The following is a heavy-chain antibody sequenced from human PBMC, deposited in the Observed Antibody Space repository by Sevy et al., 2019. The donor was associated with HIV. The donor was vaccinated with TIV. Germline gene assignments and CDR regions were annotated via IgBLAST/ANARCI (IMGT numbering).Heavy chain of an antibody. D-gene: IGHD3-16*01. CDR1: GKNLNDLP. V-gene: IGHV1-24*01. Sequence: ASVKVSCKVSGKNLNDLPMHWVRQAPGKGLEWMGRFDPEDGERIYAQKFQGRVTMTEDTSRDTAYMELNSLRPEDTAMYYCATTREYYEDNSGYLDYWGQGILVTVSS. CDR3: ATTREYYEDNSGYLDY. J-gene: IGHJ4*02. CDR2: FDPEDGER.